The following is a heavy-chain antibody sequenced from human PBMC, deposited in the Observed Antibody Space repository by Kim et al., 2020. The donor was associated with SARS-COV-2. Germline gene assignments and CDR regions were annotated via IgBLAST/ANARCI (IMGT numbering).Heavy chain of an antibody. CDR2: IDGSDGTT. CDR1: GFTFTGYA. D-gene: IGHD2-2*03. Sequence: GGSLRLSCTTSGFTFTGYAMSWVRQAPGKGLEWVSSIDGSDGTTYYVDSVKGRFTISRDNSKNTMYLQMNSLRANDTAVYYCRKAGWGWIWDHWGQGTRVTVSS. J-gene: IGHJ4*02. V-gene: IGHV3-23*01. CDR3: RKAGWGWIWDH.